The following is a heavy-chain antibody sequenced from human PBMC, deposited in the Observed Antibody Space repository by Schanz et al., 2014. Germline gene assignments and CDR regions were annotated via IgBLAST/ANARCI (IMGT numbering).Heavy chain of an antibody. CDR1: GYTFTGYY. Sequence: QVPLVQSGAEVKKPGASVKVSCPTSGYTFTGYYLHWVRQIPTQGLEWVGWINPLNGGTNYAQKFQGRVSMTRDTSINTAYMELSSLTSADTAIYFCARDKSEHHLLFFDFWGQGALVTVSP. CDR2: INPLNGGT. V-gene: IGHV1-2*02. CDR3: ARDKSEHHLLFFDF. J-gene: IGHJ4*02.